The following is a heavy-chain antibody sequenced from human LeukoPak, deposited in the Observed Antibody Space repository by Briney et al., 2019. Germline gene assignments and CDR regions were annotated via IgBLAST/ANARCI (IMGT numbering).Heavy chain of an antibody. CDR3: ARGVMPQLPDWFDP. V-gene: IGHV3-21*01. CDR1: GFTFSSYS. J-gene: IGHJ5*02. CDR2: ISSGSSYI. D-gene: IGHD2-2*01. Sequence: GGSLRLSCAASGFTFSSYSMNWVRQAPGKGLEWVSSISSGSSYIYYTDSVKGRFTISRDNAKNSLYLQMNSLRAEDTAVYYCARGVMPQLPDWFDPWGQGTLVTVSS.